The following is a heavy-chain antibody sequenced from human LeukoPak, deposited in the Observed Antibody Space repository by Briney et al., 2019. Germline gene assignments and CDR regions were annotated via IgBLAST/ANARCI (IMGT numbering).Heavy chain of an antibody. CDR3: ARSYYSSGGPFDY. CDR1: GFTFSSYG. Sequence: GRSLRLSCAASGFTFSSYGMHWVRQAPGKGLEWVAVIWYDGNNKYYADSVKGRFTISRDNSKNKLDLQMNSLRAEDTAVYYCARSYYSSGGPFDYWGQGTLVTVSS. CDR2: IWYDGNNK. V-gene: IGHV3-33*01. D-gene: IGHD3-10*01. J-gene: IGHJ4*02.